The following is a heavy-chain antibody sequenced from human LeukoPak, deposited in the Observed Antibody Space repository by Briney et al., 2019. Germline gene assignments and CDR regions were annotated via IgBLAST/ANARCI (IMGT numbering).Heavy chain of an antibody. CDR2: IWYGGSNK. CDR3: ARDLSPRGYSSGWYYYYGMDV. V-gene: IGHV3-33*01. J-gene: IGHJ6*02. Sequence: PGRSLRLSCAASGFTFSSYGMHWVRQAPGKGLEWVAVIWYGGSNKYYADSVKGRFTICRDNSKNTLYLQMNSLRAEDTAVYYCARDLSPRGYSSGWYYYYGMDVWGQGTTVTVSS. CDR1: GFTFSSYG. D-gene: IGHD6-19*01.